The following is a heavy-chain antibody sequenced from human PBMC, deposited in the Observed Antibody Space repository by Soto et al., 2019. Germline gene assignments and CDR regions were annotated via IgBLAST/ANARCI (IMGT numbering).Heavy chain of an antibody. Sequence: ASVKVSCKASGYTFTSXGISWVRQAPGQGLEWMGWISAYNGNTNYAQKLQGRVTMTTDTSTSTAYMELRSLRSDDTAVYYCARSSYYYYYMDVWGKGTTVTVSS. J-gene: IGHJ6*03. CDR2: ISAYNGNT. CDR3: ARSSYYYYYMDV. V-gene: IGHV1-18*01. CDR1: GYTFTSXG.